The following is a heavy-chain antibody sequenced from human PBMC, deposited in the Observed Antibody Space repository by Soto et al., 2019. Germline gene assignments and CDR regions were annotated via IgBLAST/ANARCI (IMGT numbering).Heavy chain of an antibody. J-gene: IGHJ6*02. CDR3: ARGNLDV. CDR1: GFTFSLFT. V-gene: IGHV3-30-3*01. Sequence: QVQLRESGGGVVQPGRSLRLSCAASGFTFSLFTLHWVRQPPGKGLDWVAVVSTDVNNKFYASSVKGRFTISRDNSKNTMYLLMNNLSPEDTAVYYCARGNLDVWGQGTTVTVSS. CDR2: VSTDVNNK. D-gene: IGHD1-7*01.